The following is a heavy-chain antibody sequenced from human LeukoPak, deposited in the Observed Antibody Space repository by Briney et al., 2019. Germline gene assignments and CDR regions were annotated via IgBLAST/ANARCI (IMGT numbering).Heavy chain of an antibody. J-gene: IGHJ4*02. CDR1: GFTFSSYA. Sequence: GGSLRLSCAASGFTFSSYAMSWVRQAPGKGLEWVSAISGSGGSTYYADSVKGRFTISRDNSKNTLYLQMNSLRAEDTAVYYCARSYDSVWGGYRLNLPNWGQGALVTVSS. D-gene: IGHD3-16*02. CDR3: ARSYDSVWGGYRLNLPN. CDR2: ISGSGGST. V-gene: IGHV3-23*01.